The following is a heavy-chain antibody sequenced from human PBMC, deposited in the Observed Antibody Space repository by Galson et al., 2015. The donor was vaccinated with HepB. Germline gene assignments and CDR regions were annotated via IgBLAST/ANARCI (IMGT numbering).Heavy chain of an antibody. Sequence: SLRLSCAASGFTLSDYYMSWIRQAPGKGLEWVSYISSSSSYTNYADSVKGRFTISRDNARNSLYLQMNSLRAEDTAVYYCARDFNDNTILLWYFDLWGRGTLVTVSS. CDR2: ISSSSSYT. CDR1: GFTLSDYY. V-gene: IGHV3-11*05. D-gene: IGHD3-9*01. CDR3: ARDFNDNTILLWYFDL. J-gene: IGHJ2*01.